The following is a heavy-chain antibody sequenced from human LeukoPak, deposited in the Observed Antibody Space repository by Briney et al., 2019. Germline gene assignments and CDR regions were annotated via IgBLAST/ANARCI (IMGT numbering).Heavy chain of an antibody. CDR1: GGSFSGYY. CDR3: AREMGHALTEFDP. D-gene: IGHD2-8*01. CDR2: INHSGST. Sequence: SETLSLTCAVYGGSFSGYYWSWIRQPPGKGLEWIGEINHSGSTNYNPSLKSRVTISVDTSKNQFSLKLISVTAADTAFYYCAREMGHALTEFDPWGQGTLVTVSS. J-gene: IGHJ5*02. V-gene: IGHV4-34*01.